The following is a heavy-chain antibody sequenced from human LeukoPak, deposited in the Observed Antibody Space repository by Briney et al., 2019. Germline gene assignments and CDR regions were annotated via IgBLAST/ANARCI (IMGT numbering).Heavy chain of an antibody. D-gene: IGHD3-10*01. Sequence: SETLSLTCTVSGGSISNYYWSWIRQPPGKGLEWIGYIYYSGTTKYNPSLKSRVTISVDMSKNQFSLKLSSVTAADTAVYYCARAVGEYYYGSGSEFDYWGQGTLVTVSS. J-gene: IGHJ4*02. CDR3: ARAVGEYYYGSGSEFDY. CDR2: IYYSGTT. V-gene: IGHV4-59*01. CDR1: GGSISNYY.